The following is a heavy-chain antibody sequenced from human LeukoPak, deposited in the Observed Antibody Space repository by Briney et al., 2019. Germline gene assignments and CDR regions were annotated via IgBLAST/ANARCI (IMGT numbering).Heavy chain of an antibody. Sequence: GGPLNLPCEVSGITLRTYGRGWVRLPPGKGLEWVPGISGSGGRPNYADSVKGRFTISRDNAKNTLYLQMNSLRAEDTAVYFCAKRGVVIRVILVGFHKEAYYFDSWGQGALVTVSS. J-gene: IGHJ4*02. V-gene: IGHV3-23*01. CDR3: AKRGVVIRVILVGFHKEAYYFDS. D-gene: IGHD3-22*01. CDR2: ISGSGGRP. CDR1: GITLRTYG.